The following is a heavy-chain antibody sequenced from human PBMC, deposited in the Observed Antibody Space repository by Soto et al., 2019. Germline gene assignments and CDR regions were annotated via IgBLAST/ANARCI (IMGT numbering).Heavy chain of an antibody. CDR1: GGSFSGYY. J-gene: IGHJ6*02. CDR2: INHSGST. V-gene: IGHV4-34*01. Sequence: PSETLSLTCAVYGGSFSGYYWSWIRQPPGKGLEWIGEINHSGSTNYNPSLKSRVTISVDTSKNQFSLKLSSVTAADTAVYYCARGFRGDLHPAPKNYGMDVSGQGTTVTVSS. CDR3: ARGFRGDLHPAPKNYGMDV. D-gene: IGHD3-16*01.